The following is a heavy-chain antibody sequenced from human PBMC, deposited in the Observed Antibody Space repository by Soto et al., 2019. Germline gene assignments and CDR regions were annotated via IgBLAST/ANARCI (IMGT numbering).Heavy chain of an antibody. Sequence: ASVKVSCKASGDTFSSHALSWVRQAPGQGLEWMGGIIPIFDARTYAQKFQGRVTISADESTKTGYMELSSLTSEDTAVYYCAGSSTXYYYQSSPYWPDKELDIWGQGTLVTVSS. V-gene: IGHV1-69*13. D-gene: IGHD3-22*01. CDR2: IIPIFDAR. CDR1: GDTFSSHA. CDR3: AGSSTXYYYQSSPYWPDKELDI. J-gene: IGHJ4*02.